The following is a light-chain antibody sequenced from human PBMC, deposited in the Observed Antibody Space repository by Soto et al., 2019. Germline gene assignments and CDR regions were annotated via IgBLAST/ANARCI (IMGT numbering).Light chain of an antibody. CDR1: QSVSSY. J-gene: IGKJ2*01. CDR2: GAS. V-gene: IGKV3-20*01. CDR3: QQYGSLPYT. Sequence: EIVLTQSPATLSVSPGEGVTLSCRASQSVSSYFAWYKQKPGQAPRLLIYGASRRATGIPDRFSGSGSGTDFTLTISRLEPEDFAVYHCQQYGSLPYTFGQGTKVDI.